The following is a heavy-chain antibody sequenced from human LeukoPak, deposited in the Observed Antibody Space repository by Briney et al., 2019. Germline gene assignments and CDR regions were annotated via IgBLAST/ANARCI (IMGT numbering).Heavy chain of an antibody. V-gene: IGHV3-53*01. Sequence: GGSLRLSCAASGFTVSSNYMSWVRQAPGKGLEWVSVIYSGGSTYYADSVKGRFTISRDNSKNTLYLQMNSLRAEDTAVYYCARSDIAARNFDYWGQGTLVTVSS. J-gene: IGHJ4*02. D-gene: IGHD6-6*01. CDR3: ARSDIAARNFDY. CDR1: GFTVSSNY. CDR2: IYSGGST.